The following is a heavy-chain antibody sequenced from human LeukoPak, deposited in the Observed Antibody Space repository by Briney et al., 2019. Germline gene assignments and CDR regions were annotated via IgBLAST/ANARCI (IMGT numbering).Heavy chain of an antibody. Sequence: GGSLRLSCAASGFTFSDHYMDWVRQAPGQGLEWVGHTGNKANSYTTEYAASVKGRFTISRDDSKNSLYLQMNSLRAEDTAVYYCARVALAATGALDIWGQGTMVTVSS. V-gene: IGHV3-72*01. J-gene: IGHJ3*02. CDR2: TGNKANSYTT. CDR3: ARVALAATGALDI. CDR1: GFTFSDHY. D-gene: IGHD6-19*01.